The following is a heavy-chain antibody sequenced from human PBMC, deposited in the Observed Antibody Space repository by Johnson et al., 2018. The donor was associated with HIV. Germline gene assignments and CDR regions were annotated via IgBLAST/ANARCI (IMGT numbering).Heavy chain of an antibody. CDR3: AKGWAAFFAFDI. V-gene: IGHV3-66*01. D-gene: IGHD3-16*01. CDR2: IYSGGST. Sequence: VQLVESGGGLVQPGGSLRLSCAASGFTFSSNYMSWVRQAPGKGLEWVSVIYSGGSTYYADSVKGRFTISRDNAKKSLYLQMNSLRAEDTAVYYCAKGWAAFFAFDIWGQGTMVTVSS. J-gene: IGHJ3*02. CDR1: GFTFSSNY.